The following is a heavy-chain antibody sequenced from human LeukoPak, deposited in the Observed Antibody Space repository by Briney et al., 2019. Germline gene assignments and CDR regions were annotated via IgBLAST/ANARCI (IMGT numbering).Heavy chain of an antibody. Sequence: GRSLRLSCAASGFTFSSYAMHWVRQAPGKGLEWVAVISYDGSNKYYADSVKGRFTISRDNSKNTLYLQMNSLSAEDTAVYYCARAHFYCSSTSCYGQIITAFIAVAGHLDYWGQGTLVTVSS. D-gene: IGHD2-2*01. J-gene: IGHJ4*02. CDR3: ARAHFYCSSTSCYGQIITAFIAVAGHLDY. CDR2: ISYDGSNK. CDR1: GFTFSSYA. V-gene: IGHV3-30*04.